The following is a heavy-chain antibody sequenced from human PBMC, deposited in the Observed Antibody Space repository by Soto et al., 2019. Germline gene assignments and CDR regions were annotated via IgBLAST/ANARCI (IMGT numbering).Heavy chain of an antibody. CDR3: ARALAAAAPVNRAFDI. D-gene: IGHD6-13*01. Sequence: SETLSLTCPVSGGSISSYYWRWIRQPPGKGLEWIGYIYYSGSTNYNPSLKSRVTISVDTSKNQFSLKLSSVTAADTAVYYCARALAAAAPVNRAFDIWGQATMVTVSS. CDR1: GGSISSYY. CDR2: IYYSGST. J-gene: IGHJ3*02. V-gene: IGHV4-59*01.